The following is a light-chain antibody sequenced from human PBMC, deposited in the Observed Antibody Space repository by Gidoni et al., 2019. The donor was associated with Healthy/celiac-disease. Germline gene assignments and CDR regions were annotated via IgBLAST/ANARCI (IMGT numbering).Light chain of an antibody. CDR2: DAS. CDR1: QSVSSY. J-gene: IGKJ2*01. Sequence: EIVFTQSPATLSLSPGERATLSCRASQSVSSYLAWYQQKPGQSPRLLIYDASNRATGSQARFSGSGSGTDFTLTISSLEPEDFAVYYCQKRSNWPYTFGQGTKLEIK. V-gene: IGKV3-11*01. CDR3: QKRSNWPYT.